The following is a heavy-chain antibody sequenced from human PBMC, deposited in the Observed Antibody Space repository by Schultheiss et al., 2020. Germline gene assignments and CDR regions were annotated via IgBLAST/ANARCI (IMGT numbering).Heavy chain of an antibody. CDR2: IYYSGST. V-gene: IGHV4-59*11. CDR3: ARGDSSSWHYFDY. D-gene: IGHD6-13*01. Sequence: SETLSLTCIVSGGSISSHYWSWIRQPPGKGLEWIGYIYYSGSTNYNPSLKSRVTISVDTSKNQFSLKLSSVTAADTAVYYCARGDSSSWHYFDYWGQGTLVTVSS. J-gene: IGHJ4*02. CDR1: GGSISSHY.